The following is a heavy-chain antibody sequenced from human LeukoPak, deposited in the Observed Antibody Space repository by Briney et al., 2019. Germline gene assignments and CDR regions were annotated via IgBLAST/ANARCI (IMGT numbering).Heavy chain of an antibody. Sequence: SETLSLTCTVSGGSISSYYWSWIRQPPGKGLEWIGYIYYSGSTNYNPSLKSRVTISVDTSKNQFSLKLSSVTAAGTAVYYCARSYYYGSGSYPIDYWGQGTLVTVSS. J-gene: IGHJ4*02. CDR2: IYYSGST. CDR3: ARSYYYGSGSYPIDY. CDR1: GGSISSYY. D-gene: IGHD3-10*01. V-gene: IGHV4-59*01.